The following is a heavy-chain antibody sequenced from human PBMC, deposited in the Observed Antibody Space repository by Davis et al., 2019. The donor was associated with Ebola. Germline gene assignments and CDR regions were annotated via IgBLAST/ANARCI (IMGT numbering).Heavy chain of an antibody. Sequence: AASVKVSCKASGYTFTRYGISWVRQAPGQGLEWMGWISTYDDKRRYAQNFQDRLTITSYTSASTAYMELSSLRSEDTAVYYCARDFGYCSGGSCSEDYWGQGTLVTVSS. D-gene: IGHD2-15*01. CDR3: ARDFGYCSGGSCSEDY. CDR2: ISTYDDKR. CDR1: GYTFTRYG. J-gene: IGHJ4*02. V-gene: IGHV1-18*04.